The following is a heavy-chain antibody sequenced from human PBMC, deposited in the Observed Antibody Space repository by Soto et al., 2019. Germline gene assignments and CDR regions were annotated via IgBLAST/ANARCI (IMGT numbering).Heavy chain of an antibody. CDR2: INSDGSST. J-gene: IGHJ2*01. CDR3: ARVPLRSTVYWYFDL. D-gene: IGHD4-17*01. V-gene: IGHV3-74*01. Sequence: EVQLVESGGGLVQPGGSLRLSCAASGFTFSSYWMHWVRQAPGKGLVWVSRINSDGSSTSYADSVKGRFTISRDNAKNRLYLQMNSLRAEDTAVYYCARVPLRSTVYWYFDLWGRGTLVTVSS. CDR1: GFTFSSYW.